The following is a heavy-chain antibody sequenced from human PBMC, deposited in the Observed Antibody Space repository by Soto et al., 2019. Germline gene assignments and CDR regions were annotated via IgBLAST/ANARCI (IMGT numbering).Heavy chain of an antibody. CDR1: GFTFSSYW. J-gene: IGHJ4*02. V-gene: IGHV3-7*01. D-gene: IGHD5-12*01. CDR3: ARDRRVGSGYVRLVY. Sequence: GGSLRLSCAASGFTFSSYWMSWVRQAPGKGLEWVANIKQDGSEKYYVDSVKGRFTISRDNAKNSLYLQMNSLRAEDTAVYYCARDRRVGSGYVRLVYWGQGTLVTVSS. CDR2: IKQDGSEK.